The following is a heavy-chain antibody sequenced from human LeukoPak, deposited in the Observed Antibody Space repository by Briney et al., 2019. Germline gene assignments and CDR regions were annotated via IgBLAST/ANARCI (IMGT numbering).Heavy chain of an antibody. CDR2: IIPIFVTA. Sequence: SVKVSCKASGGTFSSYAISWVRQAPGQGLEWMGGIIPIFVTANYAQKFQGRVTIITDESTSTAYMELRSLRSEDTAVYYCARDLPSKYYYDSSGYYYVPGFDYWGQGTLVTVSS. D-gene: IGHD3-22*01. CDR3: ARDLPSKYYYDSSGYYYVPGFDY. V-gene: IGHV1-69*05. J-gene: IGHJ4*02. CDR1: GGTFSSYA.